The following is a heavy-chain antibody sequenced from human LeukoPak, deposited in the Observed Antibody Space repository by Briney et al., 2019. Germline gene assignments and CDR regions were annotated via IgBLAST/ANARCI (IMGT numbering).Heavy chain of an antibody. CDR1: GYSISSGYY. Sequence: PSETLSLTCTVSGYSISSGYYWGWIRQPPGKGLEWIGSIYHSGSTYYNPSLKSRVTISVDTSKNQFSLKLSSVTAADTAVYYCARIDAVADYYSDYWGQGTLVTVSS. CDR2: IYHSGST. CDR3: ARIDAVADYYSDY. J-gene: IGHJ4*02. D-gene: IGHD6-19*01. V-gene: IGHV4-38-2*02.